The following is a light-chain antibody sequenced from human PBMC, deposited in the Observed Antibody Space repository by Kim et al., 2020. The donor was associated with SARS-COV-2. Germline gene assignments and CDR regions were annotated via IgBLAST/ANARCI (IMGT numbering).Light chain of an antibody. J-gene: IGLJ3*02. Sequence: SSELTQDPVVSVALGQTVRITCQGDSLRSYYTTWYQQKPRQAAVLVIYGRNNRPSGIPDRFSGSASGNTASLTISETQAEDEADFYCQSRDSGGRVMFGGGTKLTVL. CDR3: QSRDSGGRVM. CDR1: SLRSYY. V-gene: IGLV3-19*01. CDR2: GRN.